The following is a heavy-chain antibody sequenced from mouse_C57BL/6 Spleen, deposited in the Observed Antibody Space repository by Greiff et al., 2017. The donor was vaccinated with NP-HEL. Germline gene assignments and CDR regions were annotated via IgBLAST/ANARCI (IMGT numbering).Heavy chain of an antibody. J-gene: IGHJ3*01. V-gene: IGHV5-6*01. CDR2: ISSAGSYT. Sequence: EVKLMESGGDLVKPGGSLKLSCAASGFTFSSYGMSWVRQTPDKRLEWVATISSAGSYTYYPDSVKGRFTISRDNAKNTLYLQMSRLKAEDTAMYYCAREDYGSSALAYWGQGTLVTVSA. CDR3: AREDYGSSALAY. D-gene: IGHD1-1*01. CDR1: GFTFSSYG.